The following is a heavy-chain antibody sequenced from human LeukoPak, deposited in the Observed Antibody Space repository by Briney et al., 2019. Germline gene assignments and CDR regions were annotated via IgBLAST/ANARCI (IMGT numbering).Heavy chain of an antibody. Sequence: SETLSLTCTVSGGSISSSSYYWGWIRQPPGKGLEWIGSIYYSGSTYYNPSLKSRVTISVDTSKNQFSLNLSSVTAADTAVYYCARGQGYDFWSPWGQGTLVIVSS. CDR2: IYYSGST. CDR1: GGSISSSSYY. D-gene: IGHD3-3*01. CDR3: ARGQGYDFWSP. J-gene: IGHJ5*02. V-gene: IGHV4-39*07.